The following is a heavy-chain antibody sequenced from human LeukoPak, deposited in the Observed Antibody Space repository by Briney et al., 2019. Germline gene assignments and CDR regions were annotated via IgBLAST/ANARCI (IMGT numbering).Heavy chain of an antibody. D-gene: IGHD4-11*01. CDR2: ISGSGGST. Sequence: GGSLRLSCAASGFTFSSYAMSWVRQAPGKGLEWVSAISGSGGSTYYADSVKGRFTIFRDNSKNTLYLQMNSLRAEDTAVYYCANAGDLHSNYGPNYYGMDVWGQGTTVTVSS. J-gene: IGHJ6*02. CDR1: GFTFSSYA. V-gene: IGHV3-23*01. CDR3: ANAGDLHSNYGPNYYGMDV.